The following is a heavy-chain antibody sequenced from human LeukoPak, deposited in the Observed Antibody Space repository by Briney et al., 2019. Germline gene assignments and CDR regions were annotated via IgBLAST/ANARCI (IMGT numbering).Heavy chain of an antibody. V-gene: IGHV1-2*02. D-gene: IGHD2-15*01. Sequence: ASVKVSCKASGYTFTVYYMHWVRQAPGQGLEWMGWMNPNSGGTNYAQKFQGRVTMTRDTSISTAYMELSRLRSDDTAVYYCARGGIYCSGGSCYDYFQHWGQGTLVTVSS. CDR2: MNPNSGGT. CDR3: ARGGIYCSGGSCYDYFQH. CDR1: GYTFTVYY. J-gene: IGHJ1*01.